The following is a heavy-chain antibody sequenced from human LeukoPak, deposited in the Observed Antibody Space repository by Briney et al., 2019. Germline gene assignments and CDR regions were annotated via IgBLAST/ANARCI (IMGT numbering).Heavy chain of an antibody. D-gene: IGHD6-13*01. V-gene: IGHV1-18*01. CDR3: ARGRIAAGTVGVVSAF. CDR2: IHAYNGNT. CDR1: RYTFTSYG. Sequence: ASVKVSCKASRYTFTSYGTSWLRQAPGQGLECMGWIHAYNGNTDYEQKLQGRVTMTTDTSTSTAYMELRSLRSDDTAVYYCARGRIAAGTVGVVSAFWGQGTLVTVSS. J-gene: IGHJ4*02.